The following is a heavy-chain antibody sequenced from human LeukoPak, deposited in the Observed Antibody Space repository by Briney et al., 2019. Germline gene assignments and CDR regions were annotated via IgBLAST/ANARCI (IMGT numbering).Heavy chain of an antibody. CDR3: AIPYYYDSSGYDV. CDR1: GFTFSSYE. Sequence: GGSLRLSCAASGFTFSSYEMNWVRQAPGKGLEWVANIKQDGSEKYYVDSVKGRFTISKDNAKNSLYLQMNSLRAEDTAVYYCAIPYYYDSSGYDVWGKGTTVTVSS. CDR2: IKQDGSEK. V-gene: IGHV3-7*01. J-gene: IGHJ6*04. D-gene: IGHD3-22*01.